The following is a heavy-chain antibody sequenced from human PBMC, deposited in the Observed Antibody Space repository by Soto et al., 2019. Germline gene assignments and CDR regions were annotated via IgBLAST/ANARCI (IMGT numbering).Heavy chain of an antibody. CDR1: GASVSNHH. J-gene: IGHJ4*02. CDR3: ARGMAVAGHYFDS. V-gene: IGHV4-59*02. Sequence: SETLSLTCTVSGASVSNHHWTWIRQPPGKGLEWIGDSSDSTTYSPSLKSRVTISADTSKNQFSLKLSSVTAADTAVYYCARGMAVAGHYFDSWGRGTLVTVSS. D-gene: IGHD6-19*01. CDR2: SSDST.